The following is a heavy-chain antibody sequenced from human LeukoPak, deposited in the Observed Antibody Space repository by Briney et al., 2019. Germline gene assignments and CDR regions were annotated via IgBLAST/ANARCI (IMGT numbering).Heavy chain of an antibody. D-gene: IGHD3-22*01. CDR2: IHTSGST. V-gene: IGHV4-4*07. J-gene: IGHJ5*02. CDR3: ARRHYDSSGYSLFDP. Sequence: PSETLSLTCTVSGGSISGYYWSWIRQPAGKGLEWIGRIHTSGSTNYKSSLKSRLTISVDTSKNQFSLKLSSVTAADTAVYYCARRHYDSSGYSLFDPWGQGTLVTVSS. CDR1: GGSISGYY.